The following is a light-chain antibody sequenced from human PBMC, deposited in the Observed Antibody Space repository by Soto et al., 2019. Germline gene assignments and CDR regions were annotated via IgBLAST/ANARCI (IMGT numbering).Light chain of an antibody. CDR2: DVS. V-gene: IGLV2-11*01. Sequence: QSALTQPRSVSGSPGQSVTISCTGTSSDVGNYNYVSWYQQHPGKAPKLMIYDVSKRPSGVPDRFSGSKSGNTASLTISGLQAEDEADYYCAAWDDSLNGRGVFGGGTKLTVL. J-gene: IGLJ2*01. CDR3: AAWDDSLNGRGV. CDR1: SSDVGNYNY.